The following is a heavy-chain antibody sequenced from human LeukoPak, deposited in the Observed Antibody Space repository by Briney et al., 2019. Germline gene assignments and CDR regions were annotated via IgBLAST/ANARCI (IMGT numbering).Heavy chain of an antibody. Sequence: ASVTVSCTASGYTFTSYGISWVRQAPGQGLEWMGWISAYNGNTNYAQKLQGRVTMTTDTSTSTAYMELRSLRSDDTAVYYCARDMPGIAAAGNFDYWGQGTLVTVSS. CDR1: GYTFTSYG. CDR2: ISAYNGNT. J-gene: IGHJ4*02. D-gene: IGHD6-13*01. V-gene: IGHV1-18*01. CDR3: ARDMPGIAAAGNFDY.